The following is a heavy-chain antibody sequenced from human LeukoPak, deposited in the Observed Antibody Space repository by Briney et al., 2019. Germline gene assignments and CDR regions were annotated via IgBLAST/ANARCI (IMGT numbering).Heavy chain of an antibody. V-gene: IGHV3-7*01. D-gene: IGHD3-10*01. Sequence: GGGLRLSCAASGFTFSSYWMSWVRQAPGKGLEWVANIKQDGSEKYYVDSVKGRFTISRDNAKNSLYLQMNSLRAEDTAVYYCARLMVRGYFDYWGQGTLVTVSS. J-gene: IGHJ4*02. CDR3: ARLMVRGYFDY. CDR1: GFTFSSYW. CDR2: IKQDGSEK.